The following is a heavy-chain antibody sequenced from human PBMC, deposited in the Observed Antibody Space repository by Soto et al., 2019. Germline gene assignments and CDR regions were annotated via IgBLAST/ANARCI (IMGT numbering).Heavy chain of an antibody. CDR2: IDPSDSYT. V-gene: IGHV5-10-1*01. Sequence: PGESLKISCNGSGYSFTSYWIGWVRQMPGKGLEWMGRIDPSDSYTNYSPSFQGHVTISADKSISTAYLQWSSLKASDTAMYYCARPGYSSSLYGMDVWGQGTTVTVSS. CDR3: ARPGYSSSLYGMDV. J-gene: IGHJ6*02. CDR1: GYSFTSYW. D-gene: IGHD6-6*01.